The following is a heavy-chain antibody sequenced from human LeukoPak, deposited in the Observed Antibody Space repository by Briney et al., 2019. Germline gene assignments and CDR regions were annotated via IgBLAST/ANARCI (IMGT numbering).Heavy chain of an antibody. CDR3: ASLVPYYGSGSYYKTFDY. CDR1: GYTFTSYD. Sequence: GASVKVSCKASGYTFTSYDSNWVRQATGQGLEWMGWMNPNSGNTSYAQKFQGRVTMTRNTSISTAYMELSSLRSEDTAVYYCASLVPYYGSGSYYKTFDYWGQGTLVTVSS. V-gene: IGHV1-8*01. J-gene: IGHJ4*02. CDR2: MNPNSGNT. D-gene: IGHD3-10*01.